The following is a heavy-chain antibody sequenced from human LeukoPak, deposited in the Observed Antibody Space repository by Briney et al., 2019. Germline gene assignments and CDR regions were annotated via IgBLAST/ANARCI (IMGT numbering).Heavy chain of an antibody. V-gene: IGHV3-7*04. CDR1: RFTSTIPW. J-gene: IGHJ4*02. D-gene: IGHD3-10*01. CDR3: VREYNGSVRK. CDR2: IKQDGSEK. Sequence: RGSPRPSSASSRFTSTIPWTSSVRQAPGKGLEWVADIKQDGSEKYYVDSVKGRFIISRDNAKNSVYLQMNSVRAEDTAVYYCVREYNGSVRKWGQGTLVTVSS.